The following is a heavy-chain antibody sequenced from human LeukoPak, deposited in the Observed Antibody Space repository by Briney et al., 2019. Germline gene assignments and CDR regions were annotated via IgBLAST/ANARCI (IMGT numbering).Heavy chain of an antibody. J-gene: IGHJ6*02. Sequence: GGSLRLSCAASGFTFNSYAMSWVRQAPGKGLEWVSAISGSGGSTYYADSVKGRFTISRDNSKNTLYLQMNSLRAEDTAVYYCAKEREGDNPAVYYYYGMDVWGQGTTVTVSS. D-gene: IGHD1-1*01. V-gene: IGHV3-23*01. CDR3: AKEREGDNPAVYYYYGMDV. CDR1: GFTFNSYA. CDR2: ISGSGGST.